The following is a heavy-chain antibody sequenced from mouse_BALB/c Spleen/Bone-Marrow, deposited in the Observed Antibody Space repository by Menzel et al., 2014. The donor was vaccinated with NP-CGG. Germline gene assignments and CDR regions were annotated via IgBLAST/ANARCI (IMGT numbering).Heavy chain of an antibody. V-gene: IGHV1-54*01. Sequence: VKLMESGAELVRPGTSVKVSCKAPGYAFTNYLIEWVKQRPGQGLEWIGVIYPGSGGTNYNEKFRDKATLTADKSSSTAYMQLSSLTSDDSAVYFCARGTTVYYFDYWGQGTTLTVSS. J-gene: IGHJ2*01. CDR2: IYPGSGGT. CDR1: GYAFTNYL. D-gene: IGHD1-1*01. CDR3: ARGTTVYYFDY.